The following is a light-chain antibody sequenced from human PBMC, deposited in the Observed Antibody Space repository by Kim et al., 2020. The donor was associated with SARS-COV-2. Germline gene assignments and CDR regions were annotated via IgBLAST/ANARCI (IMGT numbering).Light chain of an antibody. CDR3: AAWDDNLNGWV. J-gene: IGLJ3*02. V-gene: IGLV1-44*01. CDR1: SSKIGSHP. Sequence: GGSSKIGSHPLSCYQQLPGTAPRLLIYANNQRSSGVLNRFSGSKSGTSASLVISGLQSEDEAEYYCAAWDDNLNGWVFGGGTKVTVL. CDR2: ANN.